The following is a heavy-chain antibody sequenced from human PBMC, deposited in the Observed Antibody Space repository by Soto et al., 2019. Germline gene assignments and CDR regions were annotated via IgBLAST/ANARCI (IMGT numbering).Heavy chain of an antibody. J-gene: IGHJ4*02. V-gene: IGHV1-69*01. Sequence: QVQLVQSGAEVKKPGSSVKVSCKASGGTFSSYAISWVRQAPGQGLEWMGGIIPIFGTANYVQKFQGSVTITADESTSTAYMELSSLRSEDTAVYYCARDYYHDSSGYRPITPPYYWGQGTLVTVSS. CDR1: GGTFSSYA. D-gene: IGHD3-22*01. CDR2: IIPIFGTA. CDR3: ARDYYHDSSGYRPITPPYY.